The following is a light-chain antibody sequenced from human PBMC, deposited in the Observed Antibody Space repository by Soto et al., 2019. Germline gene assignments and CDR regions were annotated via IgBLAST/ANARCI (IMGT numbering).Light chain of an antibody. V-gene: IGKV1-9*01. Sequence: INLNRSPSSLSASLIDIVTITFLASQGISSYLAWYQQKPGKAPKLLIYAASTLQSGVPSRYSGSGSGTDFTLTISSLQPEDFATYYCQQLNSYPITFGQGTRLEIK. CDR1: QGISSY. CDR3: QQLNSYPIT. J-gene: IGKJ5*01. CDR2: AAS.